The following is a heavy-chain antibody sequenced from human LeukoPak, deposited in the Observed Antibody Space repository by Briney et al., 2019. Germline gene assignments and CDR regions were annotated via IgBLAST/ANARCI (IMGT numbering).Heavy chain of an antibody. D-gene: IGHD3-10*01. J-gene: IGHJ4*02. CDR1: GGSISSYY. CDR3: ARGYYGSGSYLGFDY. CDR2: IHYSGST. Sequence: SETLSLTCTVSGGSISSYYWSWIRQPPGKGLEWIGYIHYSGSTNYNPSLKSRVTISVDTSKNQFSLKLSSVTAADTAVYYCARGYYGSGSYLGFDYWGQGTLVTVSS. V-gene: IGHV4-59*01.